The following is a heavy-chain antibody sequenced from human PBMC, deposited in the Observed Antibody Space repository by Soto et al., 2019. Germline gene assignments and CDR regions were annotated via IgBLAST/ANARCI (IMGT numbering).Heavy chain of an antibody. CDR3: ARTKFQLELLPTYYFDY. D-gene: IGHD1-7*01. J-gene: IGHJ4*02. Sequence: QVQLQESGPGLVKPSQTLSLTCTVSGGSISSGGYYWSWIRQHPGKGLGWIGYIYYSWSTYYNPSLKSRVTISVDTSKNQFSLKLSSVTAADTAVYYCARTKFQLELLPTYYFDYWGQGTLVTVSS. CDR2: IYYSWST. V-gene: IGHV4-31*03. CDR1: GGSISSGGYY.